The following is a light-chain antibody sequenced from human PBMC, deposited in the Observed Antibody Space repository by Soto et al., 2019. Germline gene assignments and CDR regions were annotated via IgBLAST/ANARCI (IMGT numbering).Light chain of an antibody. Sequence: SYELTQPPSVSVAPGNTARITCGGNNIGSKSVHWYQQKPGQAPVLVIYYDSDRPSGIPERFSGSNSGNTATLTISRVEAGDEADYYCQVWDSSSDPHYVFGTGTKVTVL. CDR2: YDS. J-gene: IGLJ1*01. CDR3: QVWDSSSDPHYV. V-gene: IGLV3-21*04. CDR1: NIGSKS.